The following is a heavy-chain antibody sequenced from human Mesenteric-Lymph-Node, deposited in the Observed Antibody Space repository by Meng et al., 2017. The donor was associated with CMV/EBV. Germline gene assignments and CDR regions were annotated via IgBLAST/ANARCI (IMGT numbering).Heavy chain of an antibody. J-gene: IGHJ4*02. CDR1: GFTFRNYA. CDR3: AKGQSYSSSSLVY. CDR2: TWNDGGNT. V-gene: IGHV3-33*06. D-gene: IGHD6-6*01. Sequence: GGSLRLSCAASGFTFRNYAMHWVRQAPGKGLEWVALTWNDGGNTYYADSVKGRFTISRDNSKNTLYLQMSSLRAEDTAVYFCAKGQSYSSSSLVYWGQGTLVTVSS.